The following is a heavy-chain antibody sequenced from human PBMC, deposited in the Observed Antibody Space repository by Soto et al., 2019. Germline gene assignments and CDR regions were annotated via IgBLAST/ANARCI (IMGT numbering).Heavy chain of an antibody. CDR3: ANPPTTNHYYDSNGYYSAPSSFDD. CDR2: ISYDGSNK. D-gene: IGHD3-22*01. J-gene: IGHJ4*02. V-gene: IGHV3-30*18. CDR1: VFTFSSYG. Sequence: PVGSLRLSCAASVFTFSSYGMHCVRHSPGKWLEWVAVISYDGSNKYYADSVKGRFTISRGNSKNTLYLQMNSLRAEDTAVYYCANPPTTNHYYDSNGYYSAPSSFDDWGQGTLVTVSS.